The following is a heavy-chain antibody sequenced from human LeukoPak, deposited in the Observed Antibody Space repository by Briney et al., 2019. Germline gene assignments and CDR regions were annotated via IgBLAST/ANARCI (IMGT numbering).Heavy chain of an antibody. Sequence: KASETLSLTCTVSGGSISSTSYYWDWIRQPPGKGLEWIGSIYYGETTYYSSSLKSRVTISVNTSKNQFSLRLTSATAADTAVYYCARQVSHYFYYYIDVWGRGTTVTVSS. J-gene: IGHJ6*03. V-gene: IGHV4-39*01. D-gene: IGHD5/OR15-5a*01. CDR3: ARQVSHYFYYYIDV. CDR2: IYYGETT. CDR1: GGSISSTSYY.